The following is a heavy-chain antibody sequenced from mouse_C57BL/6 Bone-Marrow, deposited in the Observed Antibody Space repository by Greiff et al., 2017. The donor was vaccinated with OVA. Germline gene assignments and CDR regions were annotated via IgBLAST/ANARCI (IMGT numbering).Heavy chain of an antibody. D-gene: IGHD2-4*01. CDR3: ARYDYAPMDY. Sequence: EVMLVESGGGLVQPGGSLKLSCAASGFTFSDYGMAWVRQAPRKGPEWVAFISNLAYSIYYADTVTGRVTISRENAKNTLYLEMSSLRSEDTAMYYCARYDYAPMDYWGQGTSVTVSS. V-gene: IGHV5-15*01. CDR1: GFTFSDYG. CDR2: ISNLAYSI. J-gene: IGHJ4*01.